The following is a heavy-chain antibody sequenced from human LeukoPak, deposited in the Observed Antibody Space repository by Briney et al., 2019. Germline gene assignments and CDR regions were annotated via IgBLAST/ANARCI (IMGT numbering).Heavy chain of an antibody. CDR2: MKPDSGGT. CDR1: GYTFNTYD. CDR3: VRGGLHCRGTDCYSTGLFDS. D-gene: IGHD2-21*02. J-gene: IGHJ4*02. V-gene: IGHV1-8*02. Sequence: ASVKVSCKASGYTFNTYDINWVRQATGQGLERMGWMKPDSGGTGYAPRFQGRVTMTRNMSISTAYMELSSLRSEDTAVYYCVRGGLHCRGTDCYSTGLFDSWGRGTLVIVSS.